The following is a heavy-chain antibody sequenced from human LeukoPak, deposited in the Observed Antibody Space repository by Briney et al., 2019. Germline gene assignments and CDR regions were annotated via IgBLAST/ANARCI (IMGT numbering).Heavy chain of an antibody. CDR1: GYTFTPYY. CDR3: ARDVGYCSSTNCYEDY. D-gene: IGHD2-2*01. V-gene: IGHV1-2*02. CDR2: IHPNSGGT. Sequence: GASGKVSCTPSGYTFTPYYIHWVRQAPGQGLEWMGWIHPNSGGTNYSQKFQGRVTMTRDTSISTAYTELSRLTSDDTAVYYGARDVGYCSSTNCYEDYWGQGTLVT. J-gene: IGHJ4*02.